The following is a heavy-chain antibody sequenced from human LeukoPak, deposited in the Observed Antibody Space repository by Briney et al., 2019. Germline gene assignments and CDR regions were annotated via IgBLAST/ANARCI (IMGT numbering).Heavy chain of an antibody. V-gene: IGHV3-74*01. CDR2: INSDGSST. J-gene: IGHJ4*02. D-gene: IGHD3-10*01. CDR3: ARGGATMAYY. Sequence: GGSLRLSWSTSGFTFSSYWMHWVRPAPGKGLVWVSRINSDGSSTSYADSVKGRFTISRDNAKNTLYLQMNSLRAEDTAVYYCARGGATMAYYWGQGTLVTVSS. CDR1: GFTFSSYW.